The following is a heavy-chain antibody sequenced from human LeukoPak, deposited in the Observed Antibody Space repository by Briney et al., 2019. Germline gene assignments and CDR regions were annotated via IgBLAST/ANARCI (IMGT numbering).Heavy chain of an antibody. CDR3: ARFYANEWELPH. J-gene: IGHJ4*02. CDR1: GFTFSSYA. V-gene: IGHV3-30*04. CDR2: ISYDGSNK. Sequence: GGSLRLSCAASGFTFSSYAMHWVRQAPGKGLEWVALISYDGSNKYYADSVKGRFTISRDNSKDTLYLQMNSLRAEDTAVYYCARFYANEWELPHWGQGTLVTVSS. D-gene: IGHD1-26*01.